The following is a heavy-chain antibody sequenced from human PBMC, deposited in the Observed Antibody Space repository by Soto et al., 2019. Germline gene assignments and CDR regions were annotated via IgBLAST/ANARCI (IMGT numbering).Heavy chain of an antibody. J-gene: IGHJ6*02. Sequence: SETLSITCTVSGGSISSSSYYWGWIRQPPGKGLEWIGSIYYSGSTYYNPSLKSRVTISVDTSKNQFSLKLSSVTAADTAVYYCARGQGSGWFDYYYYGMDVWGQGTTVTVSS. V-gene: IGHV4-39*01. CDR3: ARGQGSGWFDYYYYGMDV. CDR1: GGSISSSSYY. D-gene: IGHD6-19*01. CDR2: IYYSGST.